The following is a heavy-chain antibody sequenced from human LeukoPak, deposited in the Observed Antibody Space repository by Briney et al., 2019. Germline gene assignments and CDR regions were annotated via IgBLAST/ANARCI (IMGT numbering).Heavy chain of an antibody. Sequence: PGRSLRLSCAASGFTFSSYGMHWVRQAPGKGLEWVAVIWYDGSNKYYADSVKGRFTISRDNAKNSLYLQMNSLRAEDTAVYYCARDEWELPLDYWGQGTLVTVSS. CDR2: IWYDGSNK. CDR3: ARDEWELPLDY. V-gene: IGHV3-33*01. D-gene: IGHD1-26*01. J-gene: IGHJ4*02. CDR1: GFTFSSYG.